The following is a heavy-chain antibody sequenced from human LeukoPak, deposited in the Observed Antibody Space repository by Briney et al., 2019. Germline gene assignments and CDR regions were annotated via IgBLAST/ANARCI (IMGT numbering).Heavy chain of an antibody. D-gene: IGHD3-22*01. CDR1: GFTFSSYG. CDR3: AKDSGHYYDSSGEDY. J-gene: IGHJ4*02. Sequence: GGSLRLSCAASGFTFSSYGMHWVRQAPGKGLEWVAFIRYDGSNKYYADSVKGRFTISRDNSKNTLYLQMNSLRAEDTAVYYCAKDSGHYYDSSGEDYWGQGTLVTVSS. V-gene: IGHV3-30*02. CDR2: IRYDGSNK.